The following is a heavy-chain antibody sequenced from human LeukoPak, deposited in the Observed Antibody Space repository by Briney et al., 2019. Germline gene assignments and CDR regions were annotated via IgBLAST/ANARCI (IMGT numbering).Heavy chain of an antibody. Sequence: GFLRLSCASSGFTFSSYAMSWVRQAPGKGLEWVSYISSSSSTIYYADSVKGRFTISRDNAKNSLYLQMNSLRAEDTAVYYCAREESGYHNQDDYWGQGTLVTVYS. D-gene: IGHD5-12*01. CDR1: GFTFSSYA. J-gene: IGHJ4*02. CDR2: ISSSSSTI. CDR3: AREESGYHNQDDY. V-gene: IGHV3-48*04.